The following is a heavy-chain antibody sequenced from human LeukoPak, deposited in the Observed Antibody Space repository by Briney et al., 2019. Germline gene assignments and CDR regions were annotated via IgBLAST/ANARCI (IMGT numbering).Heavy chain of an antibody. CDR1: GGSISSYY. V-gene: IGHV4-59*01. CDR2: IYYSGST. J-gene: IGHJ6*02. D-gene: IGHD6-19*01. Sequence: PSETLSLTCTVSGGSISSYYWSWIRQPPGKGLEWIGYIYYSGSTNYNPSLKSRVTISVDTSKNQFSLKLSSVTAADTAVYYCARGSVGSGWYGGYYYYGMDVWGQGTTVTVSS. CDR3: ARGSVGSGWYGGYYYYGMDV.